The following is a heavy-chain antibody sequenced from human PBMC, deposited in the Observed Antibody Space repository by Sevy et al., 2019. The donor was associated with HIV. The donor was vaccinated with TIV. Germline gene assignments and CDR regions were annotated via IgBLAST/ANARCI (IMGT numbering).Heavy chain of an antibody. V-gene: IGHV4-59*08. CDR3: ARRAFLGGYFDS. CDR2: IYYSGNT. Sequence: SETLSLTCSVSSGSIGNYYWYWIRQPPGMGLEWLGLIYYSGNTNYNPSLKSRVTMSIDTSKNQFSLRLSSLTAADTAVYYCARRAFLGGYFDSWGQGILVTVSS. J-gene: IGHJ4*03. D-gene: IGHD3-16*01. CDR1: SGSIGNYY.